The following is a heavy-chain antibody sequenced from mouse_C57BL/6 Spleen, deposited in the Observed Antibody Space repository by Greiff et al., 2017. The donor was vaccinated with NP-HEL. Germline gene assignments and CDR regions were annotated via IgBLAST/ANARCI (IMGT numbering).Heavy chain of an antibody. J-gene: IGHJ1*03. CDR3: ARVTTVVGPYWYFDV. CDR1: GFTFSSYA. CDR2: ISDGGSYT. Sequence: EVQRVESGGGLVKPGGSLKLSCAASGFTFSSYAMSWVRQTPEKRLEWVATISDGGSYTYYPDNVKGRFTISRDNAKNNLYLQMSHLKSEDTAMYYCARVTTVVGPYWYFDVWGTGTTVTVSS. D-gene: IGHD1-1*01. V-gene: IGHV5-4*01.